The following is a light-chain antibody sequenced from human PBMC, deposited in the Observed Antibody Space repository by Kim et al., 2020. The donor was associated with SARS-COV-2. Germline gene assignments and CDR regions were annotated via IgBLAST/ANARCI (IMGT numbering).Light chain of an antibody. CDR2: WAS. CDR3: QQYYITPRT. CDR1: QSVLYSSNNKNY. Sequence: DIVMTQSPDSLAVSLGERATINCKSSQSVLYSSNNKNYLSWYQQKPGQPPKLLIYWASTRESGVPDRFSGSGSETDFTLTISSLQAEDVAVYYCQQYYITPRTFGQGTKVDIK. V-gene: IGKV4-1*01. J-gene: IGKJ1*01.